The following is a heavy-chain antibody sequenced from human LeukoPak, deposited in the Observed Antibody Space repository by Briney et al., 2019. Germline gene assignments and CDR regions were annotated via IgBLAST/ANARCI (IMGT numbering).Heavy chain of an antibody. Sequence: ASVKVSCKASGYNFPSYGINWVRQAPGQGLEWMGWIRPHTGETNSAQRFQDRVTMTTDTSTTTAYMELRSLRFDDTAVYYCAKDRGGKGSAIFYWGQGSLVTVSS. D-gene: IGHD2-2*01. J-gene: IGHJ4*02. V-gene: IGHV1-18*01. CDR3: AKDRGGKGSAIFY. CDR1: GYNFPSYG. CDR2: IRPHTGET.